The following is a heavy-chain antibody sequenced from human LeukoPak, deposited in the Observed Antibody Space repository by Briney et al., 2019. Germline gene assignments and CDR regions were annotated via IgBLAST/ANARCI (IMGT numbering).Heavy chain of an antibody. J-gene: IGHJ4*02. Sequence: PSETLSLTCAVYGGSFSGYYWSWIRQPPGKGLEWIGEINHSGSTNYNPSLKSRVTISVDTSKNQFSLKLSSVTAADTAVYYCARGPDYYDSSGYYYPDSWGQGTLVTVSS. V-gene: IGHV4-34*01. CDR2: INHSGST. D-gene: IGHD3-22*01. CDR3: ARGPDYYDSSGYYYPDS. CDR1: GGSFSGYY.